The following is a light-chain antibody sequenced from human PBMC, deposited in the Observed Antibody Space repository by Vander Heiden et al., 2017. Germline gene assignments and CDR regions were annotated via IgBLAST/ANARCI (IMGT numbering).Light chain of an antibody. CDR2: AAS. CDR3: QQSDSTLRT. V-gene: IGKV1-39*01. J-gene: IGKJ1*01. Sequence: DIQMTHSPSSLSASVGDRVTITCRASQSISSYLNWYQQKPGKAPKLLIYAASSLQSGVPSRFSGSGSGTDFTLTISRLQPEDFATYYCQQSDSTLRTFGQGTKVEIK. CDR1: QSISSY.